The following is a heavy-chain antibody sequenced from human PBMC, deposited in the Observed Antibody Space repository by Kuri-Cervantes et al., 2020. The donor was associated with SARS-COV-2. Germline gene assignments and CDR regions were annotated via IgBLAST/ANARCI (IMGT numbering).Heavy chain of an antibody. CDR3: ASGRGTMVLNWFDP. CDR2: IYYSGST. V-gene: IGHV4-59*01. Sequence: GSLRLSCTVSGGSISSYYWSWIRQPPGKGLEWIGYIYYSGSTNYNPSLKSRVTISVDTSKNQFSLKLSSVTAADTAVYYCASGRGTMVLNWFDPWGQGTLVTVSS. J-gene: IGHJ5*02. D-gene: IGHD3-10*01. CDR1: GGSISSYY.